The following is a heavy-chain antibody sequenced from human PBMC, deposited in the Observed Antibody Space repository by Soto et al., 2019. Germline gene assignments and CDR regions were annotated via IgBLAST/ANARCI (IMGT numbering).Heavy chain of an antibody. J-gene: IGHJ4*02. D-gene: IGHD3-9*01. V-gene: IGHV4-39*01. CDR1: GGSISSSSYY. CDR3: ARHRSDYDILTGYDFDY. Sequence: SETLSLTCTVSGGSISSSSYYWGWIRQPPGKGLEWIGSIYYSGSTYYNPSLKSRVTISVDTSKNQFSLKLSSVTAADTAGYYCARHRSDYDILTGYDFDYWGQGTLVTVSS. CDR2: IYYSGST.